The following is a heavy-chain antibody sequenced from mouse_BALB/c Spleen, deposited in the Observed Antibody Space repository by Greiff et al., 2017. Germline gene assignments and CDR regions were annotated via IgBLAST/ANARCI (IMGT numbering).Heavy chain of an antibody. J-gene: IGHJ1*01. CDR3: ARGDSGSSNWYFDV. Sequence: QVQLKQSGPELVKPGASVKISCKASGYAFSSSWMNWVKQRPGQGLEWIGRIYPGDGDTNYNGKFKGKATLTADKSSSTAYMQLSSLTSVDSAVYFCARGDSGSSNWYFDVWGAGTTVTVSS. V-gene: IGHV1-82*01. CDR2: IYPGDGDT. D-gene: IGHD1-1*01. CDR1: GYAFSSSW.